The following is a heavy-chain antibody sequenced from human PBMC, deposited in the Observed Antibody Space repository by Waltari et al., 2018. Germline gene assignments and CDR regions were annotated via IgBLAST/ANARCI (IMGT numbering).Heavy chain of an antibody. CDR2: IYSSGNT. V-gene: IGHV4-39*07. CDR3: AKVWKNYRTDY. D-gene: IGHD1-7*01. Sequence: QLQLQESGPGLVKPSETLSLTCTVSTGALSSSGYYWGWIRQPPGKGLEWMGSIYSSGNTYYNPSLKNRVTISVDTSKNQFSLKVTSVTAADTAVYYCAKVWKNYRTDYWGQGTLVTVSS. CDR1: TGALSSSGYY. J-gene: IGHJ4*02.